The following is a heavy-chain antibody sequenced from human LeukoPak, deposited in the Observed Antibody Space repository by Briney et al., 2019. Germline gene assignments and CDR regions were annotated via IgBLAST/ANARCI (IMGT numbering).Heavy chain of an antibody. CDR3: AKVADYGDYGGNYGMDV. Sequence: PGGSLRLSCAASGFTFSSYGMHWVRQAPGKGLEWVAVTSYDGSNKYYADSVKGRFTISRDNSKNTLYLQMNSLRAEDTAVYYCAKVADYGDYGGNYGMDVWGKGTTVTVSS. V-gene: IGHV3-30*18. CDR1: GFTFSSYG. D-gene: IGHD4-17*01. CDR2: TSYDGSNK. J-gene: IGHJ6*04.